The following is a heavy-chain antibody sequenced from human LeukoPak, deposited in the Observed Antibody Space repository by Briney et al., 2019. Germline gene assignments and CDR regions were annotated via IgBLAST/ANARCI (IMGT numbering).Heavy chain of an antibody. D-gene: IGHD6-13*01. CDR1: GFTFSSYS. J-gene: IGHJ3*02. V-gene: IGHV3-48*01. CDR3: ARDIAAAASGEYDAFDI. CDR2: INSSSSTI. Sequence: PGGSLSLSCAASGFTFSSYSMNWVRQAPGKGLEWVSYINSSSSTIYYADSVKGRFTISRDNAKNSLYLQMNSLRAEDTAVYYCARDIAAAASGEYDAFDIWGQGTMVTVSS.